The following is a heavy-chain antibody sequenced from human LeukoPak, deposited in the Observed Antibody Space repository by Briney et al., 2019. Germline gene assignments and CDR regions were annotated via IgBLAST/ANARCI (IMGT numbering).Heavy chain of an antibody. D-gene: IGHD1-26*01. J-gene: IGHJ4*02. CDR3: ARDREVGATGYYFDY. V-gene: IGHV4-39*02. Sequence: SETLSLTCTVSGGSIISSSYYWGWIRQPPGKGLEWIGSISYSGSTHYSPSLETRVTISVDPSKNQFSLKLNSVTAADTAVYYCARDREVGATGYYFDYWGQGTLVTVSS. CDR1: GGSIISSSYY. CDR2: ISYSGST.